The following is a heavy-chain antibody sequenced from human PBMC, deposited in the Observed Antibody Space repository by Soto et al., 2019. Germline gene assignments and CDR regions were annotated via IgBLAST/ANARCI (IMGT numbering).Heavy chain of an antibody. V-gene: IGHV3-74*01. CDR3: ASTSTVYYYYGMDV. CDR2: TNSDGSST. D-gene: IGHD3-10*01. J-gene: IGHJ6*02. CDR1: GFTFSSYW. Sequence: PGGSLRLSCAASGFTFSSYWMHWVRQAPGKGLVWVSRTNSDGSSTSYADSVKGRFTISRDNAKNTLYLQMNSLRVEDTALYYCASTSTVYYYYGMDVWGQGTTVTVSS.